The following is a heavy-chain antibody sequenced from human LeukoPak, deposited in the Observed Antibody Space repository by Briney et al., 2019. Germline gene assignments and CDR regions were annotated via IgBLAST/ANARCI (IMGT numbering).Heavy chain of an antibody. J-gene: IGHJ4*02. D-gene: IGHD2-21*01. Sequence: SQTLSLTCAVSGGSISSGGYSWSWIRQPPGKGLEWIGYIYHSGSTYYNPSLKSRVTISVDRSKNQFSLKLSSVTAADTAVYYCAKDFRIGYSAHFDYWGQGALVTVSS. CDR2: IYHSGST. CDR3: AKDFRIGYSAHFDY. V-gene: IGHV4-30-2*01. CDR1: GGSISSGGYS.